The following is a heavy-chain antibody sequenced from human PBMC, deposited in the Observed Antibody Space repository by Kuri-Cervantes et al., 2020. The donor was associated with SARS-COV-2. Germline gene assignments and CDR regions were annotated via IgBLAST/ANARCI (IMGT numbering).Heavy chain of an antibody. J-gene: IGHJ5*02. Sequence: GESLKISCAATGFTFSSYSMNWVRQAPGKGLEWVAFIRYDGAKKYYGDSVKGRITISRDNSKNTVYLQMNSLRAEDTAVYYCAKDHSRSSGLYWFDPWGQGTLVTVSS. D-gene: IGHD3-3*01. CDR2: IRYDGAKK. V-gene: IGHV3-30*02. CDR3: AKDHSRSSGLYWFDP. CDR1: GFTFSSYS.